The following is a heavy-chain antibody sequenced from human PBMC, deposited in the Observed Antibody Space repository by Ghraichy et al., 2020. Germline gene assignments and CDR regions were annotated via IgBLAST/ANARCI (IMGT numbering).Heavy chain of an antibody. CDR3: ARAGGSTCHNYGLDV. CDR1: GYTFTGYG. D-gene: IGHD2/OR15-2a*01. J-gene: IGHJ6*02. V-gene: IGHV1-18*01. Sequence: ASVKVSCKASGYTFTGYGITWVRQAPGQGLEWMGWIGAYSDNTNYARKLQGRVTMTTDTSTTTAYIELRTLRSDDTAVYYCARAGGSTCHNYGLDVWGQGTTVTVSS. CDR2: IGAYSDNT.